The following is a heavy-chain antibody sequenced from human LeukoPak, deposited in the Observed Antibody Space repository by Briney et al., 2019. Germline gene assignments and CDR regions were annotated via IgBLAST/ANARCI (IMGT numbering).Heavy chain of an antibody. J-gene: IGHJ4*02. CDR1: GFSLSSHA. Sequence: GWSLSLSCLPSGFSLSSHAMSWVRQAPGDGREWVSAISGSDGRTYYADSVKGRFHMSRDNSKNTLYLQMNSLRAEDTAVYYCAKDRCAGSFSDGGEGPLVSVPS. CDR3: AKDRCAGSFSD. V-gene: IGHV3-23*01. D-gene: IGHD3-10*01. CDR2: ISGSDGRT.